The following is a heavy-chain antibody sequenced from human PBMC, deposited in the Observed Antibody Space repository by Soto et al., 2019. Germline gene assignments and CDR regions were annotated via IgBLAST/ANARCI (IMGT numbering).Heavy chain of an antibody. Sequence: QVQLVQSGAEVKKPGSSVKVSCKASGGTFSSYAISWVRQAPGRGLEWMGGIIPIFGTANYAQKFQGRVTITADKSTSTAYMELSSLRSEDTAVYYCSRDGGAAARHYYYHGMDVWGQGTTVTVSS. CDR2: IIPIFGTA. CDR1: GGTFSSYA. V-gene: IGHV1-69*06. D-gene: IGHD6-6*01. J-gene: IGHJ6*02. CDR3: SRDGGAAARHYYYHGMDV.